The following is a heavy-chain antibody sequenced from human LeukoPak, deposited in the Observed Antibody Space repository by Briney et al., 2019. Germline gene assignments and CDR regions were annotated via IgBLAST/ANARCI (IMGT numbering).Heavy chain of an antibody. D-gene: IGHD2-8*01. CDR3: AKDWKGSLRVLGDY. V-gene: IGHV3-30*02. J-gene: IGHJ4*02. Sequence: GGSLRLSCAASGFTFSSYGMHWVRQAPGKGLEWVAFIRYDGSNKYYADSVKGRFTISRDNSKNTLYLQMNSLRAEDTAMYYCAKDWKGSLRVLGDYWGQGTLVTVSS. CDR2: IRYDGSNK. CDR1: GFTFSSYG.